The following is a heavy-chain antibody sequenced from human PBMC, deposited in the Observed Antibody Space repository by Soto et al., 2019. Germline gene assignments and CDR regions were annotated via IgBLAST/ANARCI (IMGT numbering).Heavy chain of an antibody. D-gene: IGHD1-26*01. CDR3: AGDGGGSYLFYHYGMDV. Sequence: GASVKVSCRASGYSFASYGISWVRQAPGQGLEWMGWISAYKGDTNYAQKLQGRVTTTTDTSTSTAYMGLRSLRSDDTAVYYCAGDGGGSYLFYHYGMDVWGQGTTVTVSS. J-gene: IGHJ6*02. V-gene: IGHV1-18*04. CDR1: GYSFASYG. CDR2: ISAYKGDT.